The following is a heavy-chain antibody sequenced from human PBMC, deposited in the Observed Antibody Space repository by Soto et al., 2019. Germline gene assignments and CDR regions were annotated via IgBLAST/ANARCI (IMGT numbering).Heavy chain of an antibody. CDR1: GGSISSSIYY. CDR2: IYYSGST. Sequence: PSVTMSLTCPVAGGSISSSIYYWGRIRKPPGKGLEWIGSIYYSGSTYYNPSLQSRVTISVDTSKNQFSLKLSSVTAADTAVYYCARDYDSSGDYWGQGNLVTVSS. J-gene: IGHJ4*02. CDR3: ARDYDSSGDY. D-gene: IGHD3-22*01. V-gene: IGHV4-39*01.